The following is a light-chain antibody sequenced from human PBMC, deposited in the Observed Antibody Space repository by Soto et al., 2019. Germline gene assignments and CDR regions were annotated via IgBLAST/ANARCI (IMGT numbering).Light chain of an antibody. J-gene: IGKJ1*01. Sequence: EIVLTQSPATLSLSPGDRATLSCGASQSVSSSYLAWYQQKPGLAPRLLFYGASNRATAFPDRFSGSGSGTDFTLTISRLEPEDFAVYDCQQYGSSQWTFGQGTKVEIK. CDR1: QSVSSSY. V-gene: IGKV3D-20*01. CDR2: GAS. CDR3: QQYGSSQWT.